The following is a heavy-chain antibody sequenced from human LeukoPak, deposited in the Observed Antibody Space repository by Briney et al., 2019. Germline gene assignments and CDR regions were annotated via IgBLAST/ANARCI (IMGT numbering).Heavy chain of an antibody. CDR2: IYYSGST. CDR1: GGSISSYY. J-gene: IGHJ4*02. V-gene: IGHV4-59*01. D-gene: IGHD2-21*01. Sequence: SETLSLTGTVSGGSISSYYWSWIRQPPGKGLEWIGYIYYSGSTNYNPSLKSRVTISVDTSKNQFSLKLSSVTAADTAVYCCARGIPDCGGDCYDYWGQGTLVTVSS. CDR3: ARGIPDCGGDCYDY.